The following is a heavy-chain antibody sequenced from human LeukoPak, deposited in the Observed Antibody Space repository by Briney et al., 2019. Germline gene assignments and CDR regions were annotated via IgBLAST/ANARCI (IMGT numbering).Heavy chain of an antibody. D-gene: IGHD2-15*01. CDR1: GGTFSSYA. CDR3: ATDQWRFRWSAYDY. J-gene: IGHJ4*02. Sequence: VASVKVACKASGGTFSSYAISWVRRAPGQGLEWMGGIIPIFGTANYAQKFQGRVTMTEDTSTDTAYMELSSLRSEDTAVYYCATDQWRFRWSAYDYWGQGTLVTVSS. V-gene: IGHV1-69*06. CDR2: IIPIFGTA.